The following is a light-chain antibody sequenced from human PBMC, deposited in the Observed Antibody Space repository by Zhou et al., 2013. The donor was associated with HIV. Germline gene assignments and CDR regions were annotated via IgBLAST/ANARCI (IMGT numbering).Light chain of an antibody. V-gene: IGKV1-5*03. CDR3: QQYNTYSWT. CDR1: QSIRPW. Sequence: DIQMTQSPSTLSASVGDRVTITCRASQSIRPWLAWYQQKPGKAPKLLIYQASNLESGVPSRFSGSESGTEFTLTISNLQPDDFATYYCQQYNTYSWTFGQGTKVE. CDR2: QAS. J-gene: IGKJ1*01.